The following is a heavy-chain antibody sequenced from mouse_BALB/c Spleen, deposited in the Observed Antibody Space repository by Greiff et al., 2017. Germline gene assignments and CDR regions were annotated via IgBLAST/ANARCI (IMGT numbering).Heavy chain of an antibody. CDR2: IRNKANGYTT. D-gene: IGHD1-1*01. V-gene: IGHV7-3*02. J-gene: IGHJ3*01. Sequence: EVMLVESGGGLVQPGGSLRLSCATSGFTFTDYYMSWVRQPPGKALEWLGFIRNKANGYTTEYSASVKGRFTISRDTSQSILYLQMNTLRAEDSATYYCARNAQYYGRGFAYWGQGTLVTVSA. CDR3: ARNAQYYGRGFAY. CDR1: GFTFTDYY.